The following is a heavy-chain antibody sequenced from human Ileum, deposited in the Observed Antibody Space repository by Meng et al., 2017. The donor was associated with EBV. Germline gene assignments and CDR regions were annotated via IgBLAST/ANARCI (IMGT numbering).Heavy chain of an antibody. D-gene: IGHD3-10*01. CDR3: ARARIIERYVIDY. CDR1: GASISISNG. Sequence: LQTRMSRDGLVQLSGAPSRLSVCLGASISISNGWSWVRQHPGKGLEWIGEINHSGSTNYTPYLKIRVTISVDKSKNQFSLKLKSVTAADTAVYYCARARIIERYVIDYWGQGTLVTVSS. V-gene: IGHV4-4*02. J-gene: IGHJ4*02. CDR2: INHSGST.